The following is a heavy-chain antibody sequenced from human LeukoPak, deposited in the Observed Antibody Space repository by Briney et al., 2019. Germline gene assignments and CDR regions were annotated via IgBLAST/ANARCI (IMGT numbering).Heavy chain of an antibody. V-gene: IGHV3-7*03. D-gene: IGHD2-2*01. CDR1: VFTFSSYW. CDR3: ARDLYCSSTSCYYYYYGMDV. Sequence: PGGSLRLSCAASVFTFSSYWMRWVRQAPRKGQEWVANIKQDESEKYYVDSVKGRFTISRDNAKNSLYLQMNSLRAEDTAVYYCARDLYCSSTSCYYYYYGMDVWGQGTTVTVSS. CDR2: IKQDESEK. J-gene: IGHJ6*02.